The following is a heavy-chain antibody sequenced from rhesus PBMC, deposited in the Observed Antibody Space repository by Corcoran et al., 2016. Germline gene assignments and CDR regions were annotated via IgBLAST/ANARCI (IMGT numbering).Heavy chain of an antibody. V-gene: IGHV2-174*01. D-gene: IGHD3-34*01. Sequence: QVTLKESGPALVKPTQTLTLTCTFSGFSLTTSGMGVGWIRQPPGKALEWLALIYWDDDKRYSTYLKSRLTISKDTYKNQVVLTMTNMDPVDTATYYCARGVWGSSYFDYWGQGVLVTVSS. CDR3: ARGVWGSSYFDY. J-gene: IGHJ4*01. CDR1: GFSLTTSGMG. CDR2: IYWDDDK.